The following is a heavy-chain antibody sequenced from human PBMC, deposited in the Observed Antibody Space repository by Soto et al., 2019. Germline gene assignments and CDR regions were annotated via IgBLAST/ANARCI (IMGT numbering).Heavy chain of an antibody. D-gene: IGHD6-19*01. CDR1: GDSVSSNSAA. Sequence: SQTLSLTCAISGDSVSSNSAAWNWIRQSPSRGLEWLGRTYYRSKWYNDYAVSVKSRITINPDTSKNQFSLKLSSVTAADTAVYYCARDRSSGFGSSEDYYYYYGMDVWGQGTTVTVSS. CDR2: TYYRSKWYN. CDR3: ARDRSSGFGSSEDYYYYYGMDV. V-gene: IGHV6-1*01. J-gene: IGHJ6*02.